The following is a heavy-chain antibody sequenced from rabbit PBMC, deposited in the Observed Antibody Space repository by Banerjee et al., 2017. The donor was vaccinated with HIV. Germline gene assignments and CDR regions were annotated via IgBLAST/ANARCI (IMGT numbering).Heavy chain of an antibody. J-gene: IGHJ4*01. Sequence: QQQLEESGGGLVKPEGSLTLTCTVSGFSFSSSDYMCWVRQAPGKGLEWIACIHADSSGSTYHASWAKGRFTISKTSSTTVTLQLNSLTAADTATYFCARDMTYGYAGYNMWGPGTLVTVS. CDR2: IHADSSGST. D-gene: IGHD6-1*01. CDR1: GFSFSSSDY. CDR3: ARDMTYGYAGYNM. V-gene: IGHV1S45*01.